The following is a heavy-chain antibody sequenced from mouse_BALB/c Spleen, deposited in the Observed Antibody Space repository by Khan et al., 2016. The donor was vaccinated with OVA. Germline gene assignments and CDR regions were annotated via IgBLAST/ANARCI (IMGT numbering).Heavy chain of an antibody. D-gene: IGHD1-1*01. J-gene: IGHJ3*01. Sequence: EVQLVESGGDLVKPEGSLKLSCAASGFTFSTYGMSWVRQPPDKRLEWVATISSGGSYTYYPDSVQGRFTISRDTAKNTLYLQMSSLKSEDTAMFYCARLAYYYDSEGVAYWGQGTLVTVSA. CDR2: ISSGGSYT. V-gene: IGHV5-6*01. CDR3: ARLAYYYDSEGVAY. CDR1: GFTFSTYG.